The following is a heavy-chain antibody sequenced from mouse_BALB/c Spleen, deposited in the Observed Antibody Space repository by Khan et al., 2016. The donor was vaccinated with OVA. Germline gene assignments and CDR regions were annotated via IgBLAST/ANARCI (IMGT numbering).Heavy chain of an antibody. Sequence: EVQLQESGPGLVKPSQSLSLTCTVTGYSITTNYAWDWIRQFPGNKLEWMGYLSYSGSTSYNPSLKSRISITRDTSKNQFFLQLNSVTTEDTAKYYCAGKKYYWYAVDYWGQGTSVTVSS. CDR3: AGKKYYWYAVDY. CDR1: GYSITTNYA. CDR2: LSYSGST. V-gene: IGHV3-2*02. J-gene: IGHJ4*01. D-gene: IGHD1-1*01.